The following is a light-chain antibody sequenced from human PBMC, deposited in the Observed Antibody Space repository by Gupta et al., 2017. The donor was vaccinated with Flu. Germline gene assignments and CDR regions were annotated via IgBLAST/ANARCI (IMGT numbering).Light chain of an antibody. CDR1: NSNIGSNT. J-gene: IGLJ1*01. CDR2: GNN. Sequence: QSVLAQPPSVSGTPGPRVTISCSGSNSNIGSNTVNWYQQVPGTAPKLLMYGNNQRPSGVPDRFSGSKSGTSASLAISGLQSEDEADYYCAAWDDSLNGHYVFGTGTKVTVL. V-gene: IGLV1-44*01. CDR3: AAWDDSLNGHYV.